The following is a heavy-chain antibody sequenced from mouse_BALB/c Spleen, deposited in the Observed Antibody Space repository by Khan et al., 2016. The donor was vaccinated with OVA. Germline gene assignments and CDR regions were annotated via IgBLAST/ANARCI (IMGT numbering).Heavy chain of an antibody. J-gene: IGHJ2*01. V-gene: IGHV1S41*01. D-gene: IGHD2-1*01. Sequence: DLVKPGASVKLSCTASGYTFTSYWINWIKQRPGQGLEWLGRIAPGSGDAYYNELFKGKATLTVDPSSSTADIQLSSLSSEDSAVYFCARSEGTYGNYAYWGQGTTLTVSS. CDR3: ARSEGTYGNYAY. CDR2: IAPGSGDA. CDR1: GYTFTSYW.